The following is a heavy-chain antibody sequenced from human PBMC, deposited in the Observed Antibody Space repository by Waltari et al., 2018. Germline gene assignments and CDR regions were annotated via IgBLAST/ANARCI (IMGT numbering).Heavy chain of an antibody. CDR3: ARVRGGTPYALDV. Sequence: VQLVQSGAAVKKPGASVKVSCKASGYTFPSYDINWVGQAAGQGLEGMGWMNPHTGNTGYAPKFQGRVTITRNTSVSTAYRGLSSLRFEDTALYYCARVRGGTPYALDVWGQGTMVTVSS. V-gene: IGHV1-8*03. J-gene: IGHJ3*01. CDR2: MNPHTGNT. CDR1: GYTFPSYD. D-gene: IGHD1-7*01.